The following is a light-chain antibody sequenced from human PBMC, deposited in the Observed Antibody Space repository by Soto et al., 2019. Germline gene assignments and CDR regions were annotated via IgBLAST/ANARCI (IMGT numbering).Light chain of an antibody. Sequence: EIVLTQSPGSLSLSPGERATLSCRASKTVDSSYLAWYQQKPGQAPRLPIYGASSRATGIPDRFSGSGSGTDFTLTISRLEPEDFAVYYCQQYGISLTFGGGTKVEIK. V-gene: IGKV3-20*01. CDR2: GAS. CDR1: KTVDSSY. J-gene: IGKJ4*01. CDR3: QQYGISLT.